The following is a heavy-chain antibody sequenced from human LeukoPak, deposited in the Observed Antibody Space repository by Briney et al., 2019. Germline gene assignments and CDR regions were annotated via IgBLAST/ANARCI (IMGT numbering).Heavy chain of an antibody. CDR1: GFTFSNYG. D-gene: IGHD4-17*01. V-gene: IGHV3-30*02. CDR2: IRYDGNKK. Sequence: GGSLRLSCAASGFTFSNYGMHWARQAAGKGLEWVAFIRYDGNKKYYVDSGKGRFTVSRDNSKNTLYLQLNGLRAEDTAVYYCAKVAEYGDNDAFDIWGQGTMVTVSS. CDR3: AKVAEYGDNDAFDI. J-gene: IGHJ3*02.